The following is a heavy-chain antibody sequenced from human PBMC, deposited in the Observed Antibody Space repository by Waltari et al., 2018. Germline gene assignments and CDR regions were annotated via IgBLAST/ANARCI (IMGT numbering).Heavy chain of an antibody. V-gene: IGHV5-51*01. CDR3: AGHSTAPGHY. J-gene: IGHJ4*02. D-gene: IGHD2-21*02. CDR2: VNPGDSDT. Sequence: EVQLVQSGAEVKKPGESLKISCKGSGYSFTSYWIGWARPMPGKGLEWMGIVNPGDSDTRYSPSFQGQVTISADKAISAAYLQWSSLKASDTAMYYCAGHSTAPGHYWGQGTLVTVSS. CDR1: GYSFTSYW.